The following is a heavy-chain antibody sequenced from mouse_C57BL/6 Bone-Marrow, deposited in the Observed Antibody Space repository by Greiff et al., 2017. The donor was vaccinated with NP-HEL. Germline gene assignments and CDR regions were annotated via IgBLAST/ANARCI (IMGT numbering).Heavy chain of an antibody. Sequence: EVQLQQSGAELVRPGASVKLSCTASGFNIKDYYMHWVKQRPEQGLEWIGRIDPEDGDTEYAPKFQGKATMTADSSSNTAYLQLSSLTSEDTAVYYCTPSRYGNYGHWGQGTTLTVSS. D-gene: IGHD2-1*01. J-gene: IGHJ2*01. V-gene: IGHV14-1*01. CDR3: TPSRYGNYGH. CDR2: IDPEDGDT. CDR1: GFNIKDYY.